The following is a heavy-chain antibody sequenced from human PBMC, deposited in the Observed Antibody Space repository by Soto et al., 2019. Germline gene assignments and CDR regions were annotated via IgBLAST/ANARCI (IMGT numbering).Heavy chain of an antibody. J-gene: IGHJ4*02. CDR1: GFTFSSYA. CDR3: AKDDYDSSGYFDY. D-gene: IGHD3-22*01. V-gene: IGHV3-23*01. Sequence: GGSLRLSCAASGFTFSSYAMSWVRQAPGKGLEWVSAISGSGGSTYYADSGKGRFTISRDNSKNTLYLQMNSLRAEDTAVYYCAKDDYDSSGYFDYWGQGTLVTVSS. CDR2: ISGSGGST.